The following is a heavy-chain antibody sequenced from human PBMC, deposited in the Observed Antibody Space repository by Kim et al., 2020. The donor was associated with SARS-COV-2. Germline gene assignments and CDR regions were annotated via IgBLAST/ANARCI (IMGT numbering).Heavy chain of an antibody. CDR3: AKDPGRLGELSAHFDY. J-gene: IGHJ4*02. Sequence: GGSLRLSCAASGFTFGDYAMHWVRQAPGKGLEWVSGISWNSGSIGYADSVKGRFTISRDNAKNSLYLQMNSLRAEDTALYYCAKDPGRLGELSAHFDYWGQGTLVTVSS. CDR2: ISWNSGSI. D-gene: IGHD3-16*02. CDR1: GFTFGDYA. V-gene: IGHV3-9*01.